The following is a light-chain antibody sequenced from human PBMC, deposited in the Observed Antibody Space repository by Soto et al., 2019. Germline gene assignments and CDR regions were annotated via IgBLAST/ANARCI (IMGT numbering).Light chain of an antibody. V-gene: IGKV3-20*01. Sequence: ENVLTQSPGTLSLSPGERATLSCRASQSVTSNYLAWYQQNPGQAPRLLIYGASSRATGIPDRFSGSASGTDYTLTISRLEPEDFAVYYCQQYGSSPQVTFGPGTKVDIK. CDR3: QQYGSSPQVT. CDR1: QSVTSNY. CDR2: GAS. J-gene: IGKJ3*01.